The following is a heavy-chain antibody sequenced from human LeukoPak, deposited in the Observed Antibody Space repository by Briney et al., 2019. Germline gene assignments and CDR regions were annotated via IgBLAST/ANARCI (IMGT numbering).Heavy chain of an antibody. V-gene: IGHV4-59*08. CDR2: IYYSGST. J-gene: IGHJ4*02. CDR1: GVSISSYY. CDR3: ARTLWFGDSAYYYFDY. D-gene: IGHD3-10*01. Sequence: SETLSLTCTVSGVSISSYYWSWIRQPPGKGLEWIGYIYYSGSTNYNPSLKSRVTISVDTSKNQFSLKLSSVTAADTAVYYCARTLWFGDSAYYYFDYWGQGTLVTVSS.